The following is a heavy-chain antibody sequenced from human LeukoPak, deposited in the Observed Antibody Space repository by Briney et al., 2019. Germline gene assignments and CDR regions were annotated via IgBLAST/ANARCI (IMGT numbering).Heavy chain of an antibody. J-gene: IGHJ4*02. D-gene: IGHD6-13*01. CDR1: GGSLSSSSYY. Sequence: AETLSLTCTVSGGSLSSSSYYGGSGRQPPGRGVEMVGSIYYSGSVYYNPSLKSRVTISVDTSKNQSSLKLSSVTAADTAVYYRARVHSSNCYEYRGFFDYWGQGTLVTVSS. CDR2: IYYSGSV. CDR3: ARVHSSNCYEYRGFFDY. V-gene: IGHV4-39*07.